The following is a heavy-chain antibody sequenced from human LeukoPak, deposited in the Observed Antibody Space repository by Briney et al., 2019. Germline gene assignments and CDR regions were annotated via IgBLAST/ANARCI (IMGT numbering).Heavy chain of an antibody. CDR2: IIPIFGTA. CDR3: ARGTPDSSGQGV. V-gene: IGHV1-69*05. D-gene: IGHD3-22*01. CDR1: GGTFSSYA. Sequence: SVKVSCTASGGTFSSYAISWVRQAPGQGLEWMGRIIPIFGTANYAQKFQGRVTITTDESTSTAYMELSSLRSEDTAVYYCARGTPDSSGQGVWGQGTMVTVSS. J-gene: IGHJ3*01.